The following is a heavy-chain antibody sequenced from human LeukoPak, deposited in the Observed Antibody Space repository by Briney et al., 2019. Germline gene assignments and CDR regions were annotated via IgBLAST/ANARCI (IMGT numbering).Heavy chain of an antibody. CDR3: AISGAGYSSGSLSYFDY. J-gene: IGHJ4*02. CDR2: INHSGST. CDR1: GGSFSGYY. D-gene: IGHD6-19*01. Sequence: SETLSLTCAVYGGSFSGYYWSWIRQPPGKGLEWIGEINHSGSTNYNPSLKSRVTISVDTSQNQFSLKLSSVTAADTAVYYCAISGAGYSSGSLSYFDYWGQGTLVTVSS. V-gene: IGHV4-34*01.